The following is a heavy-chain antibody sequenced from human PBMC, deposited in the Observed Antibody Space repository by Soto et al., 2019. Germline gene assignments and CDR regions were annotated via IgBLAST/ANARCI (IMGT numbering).Heavy chain of an antibody. V-gene: IGHV4-39*01. CDR3: ARRRCSSNNWFDP. CDR2: IYYSGST. CDR1: GGSISSSSYY. D-gene: IGHD6-6*01. J-gene: IGHJ5*02. Sequence: QLQLQESGPGLVKPSETLSLTCTVSGGSISSSSYYWGWIRQPPGKGLEWIGSIYYSGSTYYNPCLKSRVPISVDTSKNQFSLKLSSVTAADTAVYYCARRRCSSNNWFDPWGQGTLVTVSS.